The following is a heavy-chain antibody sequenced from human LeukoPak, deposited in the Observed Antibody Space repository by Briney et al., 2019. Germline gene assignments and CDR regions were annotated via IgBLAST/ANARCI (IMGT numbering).Heavy chain of an antibody. V-gene: IGHV4-4*07. CDR2: IYSSGSR. J-gene: IGHJ3*02. Sequence: SETLSLTCTVSGDSLDGHYWYWIRQPSGKGLEWIGRIYSSGSRNYAPSLKSRVTMSIDTTKESLSRKLNTVTAADTAVYYCARLNGDGFDIWGQGAKVTVSS. CDR3: ARLNGDGFDI. D-gene: IGHD2-8*01. CDR1: GDSLDGHY.